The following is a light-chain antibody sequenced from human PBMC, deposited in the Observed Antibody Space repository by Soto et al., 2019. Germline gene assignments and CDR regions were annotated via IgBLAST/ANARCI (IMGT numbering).Light chain of an antibody. CDR3: QQSYSTPPGT. CDR1: QSISNY. J-gene: IGKJ2*01. CDR2: DAS. V-gene: IGKV1-39*01. Sequence: DIQMTQSPSSLSASVGDRVTITCRASQSISNYLDWYQQKPGKAPNLLIYDASSLQSGVPSRFSGSGSGTDFTLTISSLQPEDFATYYCQQSYSTPPGTVGQGTKVDIK.